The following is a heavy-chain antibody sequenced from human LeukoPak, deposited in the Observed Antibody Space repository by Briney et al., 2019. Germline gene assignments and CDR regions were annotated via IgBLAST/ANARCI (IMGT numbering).Heavy chain of an antibody. CDR1: GGSISSSSYY. CDR3: AKDRDGSGSYPNWFDP. CDR2: ISGSGGST. Sequence: ETLSLTCTVSGGSISSSSYYCGWIRQPPGKGLEWVSAISGSGGSTYYADSVKGRFTISRDNSKNTLYLQVNSLRAEDTAVYYCAKDRDGSGSYPNWFDPWGQGTLVTVSS. D-gene: IGHD3-10*01. J-gene: IGHJ5*02. V-gene: IGHV3-23*01.